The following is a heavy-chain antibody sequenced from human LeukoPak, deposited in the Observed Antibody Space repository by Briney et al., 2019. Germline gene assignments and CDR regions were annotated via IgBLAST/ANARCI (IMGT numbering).Heavy chain of an antibody. J-gene: IGHJ5*02. CDR1: GGTFSSYA. CDR2: IIPIFGTA. Sequence: GASVKVSCKASGGTFSSYAISWVRQAPGQGLEWMGGIIPIFGTANYAQKFQGRVTITADESTSTAYMELSSLRSGDTAVYYCARDIEGWVVPAALVGLDPWGQGTLVTVSS. V-gene: IGHV1-69*13. CDR3: ARDIEGWVVPAALVGLDP. D-gene: IGHD2-2*01.